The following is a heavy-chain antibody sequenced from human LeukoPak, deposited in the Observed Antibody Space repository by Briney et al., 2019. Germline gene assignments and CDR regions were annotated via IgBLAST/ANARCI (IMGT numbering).Heavy chain of an antibody. D-gene: IGHD4-4*01. V-gene: IGHV3-23*01. J-gene: IGHJ4*02. Sequence: GGSLRLSCAASGFTFNTYSMSWVRQAPGEGLEWVSTISASGGSTYYADSVKGRFTISRDNSKNTLYLQMNSLRAEDTAVYYCAKSMSTVTTWRIFYDYWGQGTLVTVSS. CDR3: AKSMSTVTTWRIFYDY. CDR1: GFTFNTYS. CDR2: ISASGGST.